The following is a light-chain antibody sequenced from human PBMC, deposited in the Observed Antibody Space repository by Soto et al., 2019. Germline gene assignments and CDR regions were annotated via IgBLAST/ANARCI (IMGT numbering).Light chain of an antibody. Sequence: DIQMTQSPSTLSASVGDRVTITCRASQSIGRFLAWYQHQPGKAPKLLIYDASTLEGGVPSRFSGTGSGTEFTFSITRLQAEDFGTYYCQQCYMGWTFGQGTKVDFK. CDR2: DAS. CDR3: QQCYMGWT. V-gene: IGKV1-5*01. J-gene: IGKJ1*01. CDR1: QSIGRF.